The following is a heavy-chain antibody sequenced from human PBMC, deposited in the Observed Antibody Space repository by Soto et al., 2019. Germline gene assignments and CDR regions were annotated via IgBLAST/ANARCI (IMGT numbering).Heavy chain of an antibody. CDR2: INSDGSST. CDR3: AKARDIWGSYRENWFDP. V-gene: IGHV3-74*01. CDR1: GFTFSSYW. J-gene: IGHJ5*02. Sequence: LRLSCAASGFTFSSYWMHWVRQAPGKGLVWVSRINSDGSSTSYADSVKGRFTISRDNAKNTLYLQMNSLRAEDTAVYYCAKARDIWGSYRENWFDPWGQGTLVTVSS. D-gene: IGHD3-16*02.